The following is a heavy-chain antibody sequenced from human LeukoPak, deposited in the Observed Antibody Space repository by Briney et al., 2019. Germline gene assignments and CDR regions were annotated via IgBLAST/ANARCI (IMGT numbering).Heavy chain of an antibody. CDR2: TRYDGSYI. CDR1: GFTFSTYG. J-gene: IGHJ4*02. CDR3: AKQDGYSSSWNTFDY. Sequence: GGSLRLSCAASGFTFSTYGMHWVRQAPGKGLEWVAFTRYDGSYIYYADTVKGRFTISRDSSKNTLYLQMNSLRAEDTAVYYCAKQDGYSSSWNTFDYWGQGTLVTVSS. D-gene: IGHD6-6*01. V-gene: IGHV3-30*02.